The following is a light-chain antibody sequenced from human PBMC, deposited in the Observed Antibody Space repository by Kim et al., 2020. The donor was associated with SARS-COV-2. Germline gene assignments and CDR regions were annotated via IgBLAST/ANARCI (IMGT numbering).Light chain of an antibody. V-gene: IGLV1-47*01. J-gene: IGLJ3*02. CDR3: AAWDDSLSGSWV. CDR1: SSNIGSNY. CDR2: RNN. Sequence: RVTITCSESSSNIGSNYVYWYQQLPGTAPKLLIYRNNQRPSGVPDRFSGSKSGTSASPAISGLRSEDEAYYYCAAWDDSLSGSWVFGGGTQLTVL.